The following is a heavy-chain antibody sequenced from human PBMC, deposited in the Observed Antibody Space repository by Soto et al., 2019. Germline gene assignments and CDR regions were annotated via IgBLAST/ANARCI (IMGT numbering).Heavy chain of an antibody. D-gene: IGHD2-21*02. CDR1: GGSMCRRDYY. Sequence: SEPLSLTCTVSGGSMCRRDYYWSWISQPPGKGLEWIVFIYHTGSTYYSPSLKSRVAISVDTSKNQFSLKLSSVTAADTAVYYCARDPLYGNGDLPHVLDIRGKGTMVPVS. V-gene: IGHV4-30-4*01. J-gene: IGHJ3*02. CDR3: ARDPLYGNGDLPHVLDI. CDR2: IYHTGST.